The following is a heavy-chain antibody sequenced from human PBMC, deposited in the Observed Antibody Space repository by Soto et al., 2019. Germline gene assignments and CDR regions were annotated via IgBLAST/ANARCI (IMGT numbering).Heavy chain of an antibody. CDR3: ARQQIAVAGHDAFDI. CDR2: IDPSDSYT. CDR1: GYSFTSYR. J-gene: IGHJ3*02. D-gene: IGHD6-19*01. V-gene: IGHV5-10-1*01. Sequence: GESLKISCKGSGYSFTSYRISWVRQMPGKGLEWMGRIDPSDSYTNYSPSFQGHVTISADKSISTAYLQWSSLKASDTAMYYCARQQIAVAGHDAFDIWGQGTMVTVSS.